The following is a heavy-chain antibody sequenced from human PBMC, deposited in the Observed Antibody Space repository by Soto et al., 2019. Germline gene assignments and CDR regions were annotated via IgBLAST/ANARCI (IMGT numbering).Heavy chain of an antibody. CDR3: ARGSSSYHHYHLYNWFDP. CDR1: GYTFTSYG. CDR2: ISAYNGNT. Sequence: ASVKVSCKASGYTFTSYGISWVRQAPGQGLEWMGWISAYNGNTNYAQKLQGRVTMTTDTSTSTAYMELRSLRSDDTAVYYCARGSSSYHHYHLYNWFDPWGQGTLVTVSS. J-gene: IGHJ5*02. V-gene: IGHV1-18*01. D-gene: IGHD2-15*01.